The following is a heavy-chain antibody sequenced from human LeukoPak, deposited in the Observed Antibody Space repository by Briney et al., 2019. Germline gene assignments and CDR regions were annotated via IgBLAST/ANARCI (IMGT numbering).Heavy chain of an antibody. Sequence: PSETLSLTCTVSGGSISSSSHYWGWIRQPPGKGLEWIGYIYYSGSTNYNPSLKSRVTISVDTSKNQFSLQLSSVTAADTAVYYCARADYGGKMGRAFDIWGQGAMVTVSS. CDR1: GGSISSSSHY. J-gene: IGHJ3*02. CDR2: IYYSGST. D-gene: IGHD4-23*01. CDR3: ARADYGGKMGRAFDI. V-gene: IGHV4-61*05.